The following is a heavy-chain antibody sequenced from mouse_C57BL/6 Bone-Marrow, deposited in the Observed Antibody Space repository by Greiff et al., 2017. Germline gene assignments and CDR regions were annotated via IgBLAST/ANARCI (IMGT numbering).Heavy chain of an antibody. J-gene: IGHJ2*01. CDR1: GYTFTDYY. Sequence: VQLKQSGPELVKPGASVKISCKASGYTFTDYYMNWVKQSHGKSLEWIGDINPNNGGTSYNQKFKGKATLTVDKSSSTAYMQLSSLTSGDSAVYYCARSVRRYFDYWGQGTTLTVSS. CDR2: INPNNGGT. CDR3: ARSVRRYFDY. V-gene: IGHV1-26*01.